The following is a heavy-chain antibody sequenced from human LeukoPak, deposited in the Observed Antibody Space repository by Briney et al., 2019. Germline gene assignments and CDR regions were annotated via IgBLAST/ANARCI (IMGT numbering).Heavy chain of an antibody. CDR2: ISGSGGST. Sequence: PGGSLRLSCAASGFTFSNYWMHWVRQAPGKGLEWVSSISGSGGSTYYADSVKGRFTISRDNSKNTLYLQMNSLRAEDTAVYYCAKDSKWDGSGSPLDYWGQGTLVTVSS. J-gene: IGHJ4*02. CDR3: AKDSKWDGSGSPLDY. CDR1: GFTFSNYW. D-gene: IGHD3-10*01. V-gene: IGHV3-23*01.